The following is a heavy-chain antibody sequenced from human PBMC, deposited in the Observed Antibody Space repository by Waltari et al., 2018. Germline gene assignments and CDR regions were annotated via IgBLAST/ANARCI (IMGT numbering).Heavy chain of an antibody. V-gene: IGHV1-2*06. J-gene: IGHJ5*02. Sequence: QVQLVQSGAEVKKPGASVKVSCRASGSTFTGYYMHWVRQAPGQGLEWMGRINPNSGGTNYAQKFQGRVTMTRDTSISTAYMELSRLRSDDTAVYYCAREDSSSGGDWFDPWGQGTLVTVSS. CDR3: AREDSSSGGDWFDP. CDR1: GSTFTGYY. CDR2: INPNSGGT. D-gene: IGHD6-6*01.